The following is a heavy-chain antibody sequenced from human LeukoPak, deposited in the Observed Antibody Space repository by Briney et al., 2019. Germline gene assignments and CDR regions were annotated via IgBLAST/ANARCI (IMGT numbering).Heavy chain of an antibody. CDR1: GYTFTSYY. Sequence: ASVKVSCKGSGYTFTSYYMHWVRQAPGQGLEWMGIINPSGGSTSYAQKFQGRVTMTRDTSTSTVYMELSSLRSEDTAVYYCARALAYCGGDCYSVSTNDAFDIWGQGTMVTVSS. D-gene: IGHD2-21*01. CDR3: ARALAYCGGDCYSVSTNDAFDI. CDR2: INPSGGST. J-gene: IGHJ3*02. V-gene: IGHV1-46*03.